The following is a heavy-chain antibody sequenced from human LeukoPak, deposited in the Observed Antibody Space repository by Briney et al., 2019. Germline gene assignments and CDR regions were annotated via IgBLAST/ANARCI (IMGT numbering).Heavy chain of an antibody. Sequence: PGGSLRLSCAASGFTFSSYSMNWVRQAPGKGLEWVSSISSSSSYIYYADSVKGRFTISSDNAKNSLYLQMNSLRAEDTAVYYCARALDIVVVPAAYYYYGMGVWGQGTTVTVSS. CDR2: ISSSSSYI. J-gene: IGHJ6*02. V-gene: IGHV3-21*01. CDR1: GFTFSSYS. CDR3: ARALDIVVVPAAYYYYGMGV. D-gene: IGHD2-2*01.